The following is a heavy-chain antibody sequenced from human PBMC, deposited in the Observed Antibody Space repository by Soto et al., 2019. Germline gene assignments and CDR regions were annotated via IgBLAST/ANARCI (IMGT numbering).Heavy chain of an antibody. Sequence: PSETLSLTCALSRVSISSSHWWCWVRQPPGKGLEWIGEIYPSGITNYSPSLKSRVTISVDKSKNQFSLKLNSVTAADTAMYYCAREAYKRGATNPFFDYWGQGTLVTVSS. CDR1: RVSISSSHW. D-gene: IGHD1-26*01. J-gene: IGHJ4*02. V-gene: IGHV4-4*02. CDR3: AREAYKRGATNPFFDY. CDR2: IYPSGIT.